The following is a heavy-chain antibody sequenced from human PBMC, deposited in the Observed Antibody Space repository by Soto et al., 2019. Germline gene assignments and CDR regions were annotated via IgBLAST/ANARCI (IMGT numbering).Heavy chain of an antibody. V-gene: IGHV1-69*01. CDR2: IIPIFGTP. Sequence: QVQLVQSGAEVKKPGSSVKVSCKASGGIFSTYAISWLRQAPGQGLEWMGGIIPIFGTPNYAQRFQGRVTITADESTTTSYMALSRLKSEDTAVYYCARDRDDYSSGNYYNLIDFWGQGTLVTVSS. J-gene: IGHJ4*02. CDR3: ARDRDDYSSGNYYNLIDF. D-gene: IGHD3-10*01. CDR1: GGIFSTYA.